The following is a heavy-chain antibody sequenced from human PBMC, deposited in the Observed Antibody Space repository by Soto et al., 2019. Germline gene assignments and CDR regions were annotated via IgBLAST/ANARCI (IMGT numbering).Heavy chain of an antibody. D-gene: IGHD4-4*01. J-gene: IGHJ4*02. CDR1: GYTFTGYY. V-gene: IGHV1-2*02. Sequence: QVQLVQSGAEVKKPGASVKVSCKASGYTFTGYYMHWVRQAPGQGLEWMGWINPNSGGTNYAQKVQGRVTMTRDTSISTAYMELSRLRSDDTAVYYCARDLQYPQRDYWGQGTLVTVSS. CDR2: INPNSGGT. CDR3: ARDLQYPQRDY.